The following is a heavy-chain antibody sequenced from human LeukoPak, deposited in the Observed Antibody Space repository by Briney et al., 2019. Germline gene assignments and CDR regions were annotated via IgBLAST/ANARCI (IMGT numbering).Heavy chain of an antibody. CDR3: AINVQQVYHYYYMDV. J-gene: IGHJ6*03. Sequence: ASVKVSCKASGGTFSSYAISWVRPAPGQGLEWMGGIIPIFGTASYAQKFQGRVTITTDESTSTAYMELSSLRSEDAAVYYCAINVQQVYHYYYMDVWGKGTTVTVSS. CDR2: IIPIFGTA. CDR1: GGTFSSYA. D-gene: IGHD5-18*01. V-gene: IGHV1-69*05.